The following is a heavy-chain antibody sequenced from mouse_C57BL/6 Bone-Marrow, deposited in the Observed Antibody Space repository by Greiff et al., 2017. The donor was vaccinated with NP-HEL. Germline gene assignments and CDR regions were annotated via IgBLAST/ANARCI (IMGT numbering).Heavy chain of an antibody. CDR1: GFTFSSYG. CDR2: ISSGGSYT. D-gene: IGHD1-1*01. Sequence: EVQRVESGGDLVKPGGSLKLSCAASGFTFSSYGMSLVRQTPDKRLEWVATISSGGSYTYYPDSMKGRFTISRDNAKNTLYLQMSSLKSEDTAMYYCARRTTVGYYAMDYWGQGTSVTVSS. V-gene: IGHV5-6*01. J-gene: IGHJ4*01. CDR3: ARRTTVGYYAMDY.